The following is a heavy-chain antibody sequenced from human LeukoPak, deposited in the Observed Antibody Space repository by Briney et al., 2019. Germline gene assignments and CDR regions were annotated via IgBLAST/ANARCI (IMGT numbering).Heavy chain of an antibody. D-gene: IGHD3-10*01. Sequence: SETLSLTCNVSGGSIRGYYWSWIRQPPGKGLEWIGYIYSSGSTNYNPSLKSRVTMSVDTSKNQFSLKLSSVTAADTAVYYCARDAVLMVRGVIMGSVYMDVWGKGTTVTISS. CDR1: GGSIRGYY. CDR3: ARDAVLMVRGVIMGSVYMDV. J-gene: IGHJ6*03. V-gene: IGHV4-4*08. CDR2: IYSSGST.